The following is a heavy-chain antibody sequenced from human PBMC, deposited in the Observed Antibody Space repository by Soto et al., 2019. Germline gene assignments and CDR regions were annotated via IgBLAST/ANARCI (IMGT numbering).Heavy chain of an antibody. Sequence: PGGSLRLSCAASGFTFSSYAMSWVRQAPGKGLEWVSAISGNGGSTYYADSVKGRFTISRDNSKNTLYLQMNSLRAEDTAVYYCTRSATDSSGWYELGPGSVDYWGQGTLVTVSS. CDR3: TRSATDSSGWYELGPGSVDY. V-gene: IGHV3-23*01. CDR1: GFTFSSYA. D-gene: IGHD6-19*01. CDR2: ISGNGGST. J-gene: IGHJ4*02.